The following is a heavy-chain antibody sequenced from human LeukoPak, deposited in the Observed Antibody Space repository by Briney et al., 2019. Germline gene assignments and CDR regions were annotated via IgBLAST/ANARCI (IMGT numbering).Heavy chain of an antibody. J-gene: IGHJ4*02. Sequence: PSETLFLTCTVSGGSISSYYWSWIRQPPGKGLEWIGYIYYSGNTNYNPSLKSRVTISVDTSKNLFSLKLSSVTAADTAVYYCARVDYYDNSGYFLFDYWGQGTLVTVSS. CDR1: GGSISSYY. CDR2: IYYSGNT. CDR3: ARVDYYDNSGYFLFDY. D-gene: IGHD3-22*01. V-gene: IGHV4-59*01.